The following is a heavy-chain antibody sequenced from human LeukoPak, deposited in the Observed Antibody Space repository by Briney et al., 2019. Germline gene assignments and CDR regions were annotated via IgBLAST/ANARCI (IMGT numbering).Heavy chain of an antibody. CDR2: ISSTSSTI. J-gene: IGHJ4*02. CDR3: ARSPRYFTIFGVLTPFDY. CDR1: GFTFSTYS. Sequence: GGSLRLSCAASGFTFSTYSMTWVRQSPGKGLEWVSYISSTSSTIYYPDSVKGRFTISRDNAKNSVYLQLNSLRAEDTAMYYCARSPRYFTIFGVLTPFDYWGQGTRVIVSS. V-gene: IGHV3-48*01. D-gene: IGHD3-3*01.